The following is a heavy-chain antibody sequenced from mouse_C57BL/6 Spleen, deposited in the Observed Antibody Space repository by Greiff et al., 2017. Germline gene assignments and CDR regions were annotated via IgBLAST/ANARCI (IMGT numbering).Heavy chain of an antibody. CDR1: GFTFSDYG. V-gene: IGHV5-17*01. CDR2: ISSGSSTI. D-gene: IGHD1-1*02. CDR3: ASSQLWWVDY. J-gene: IGHJ2*01. Sequence: EVKLVESGGGLVKPGGSLKLSCAASGFTFSDYGMHWVRQAPGKGLEWVAYISSGSSTIYYADTVKGRFTISRDNAKNTLFLKMTSLRSEDTAMYYCASSQLWWVDYWGQGTTLTVSS.